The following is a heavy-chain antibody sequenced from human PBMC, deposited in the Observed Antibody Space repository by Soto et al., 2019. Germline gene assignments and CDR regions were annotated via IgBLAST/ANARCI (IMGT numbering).Heavy chain of an antibody. J-gene: IGHJ4*02. CDR3: XXXXXGVDY. V-gene: IGHV1-18*01. CDR2: ISAYNGNT. CDR1: GYTFTSYG. Sequence: QVQLVQSGAEVKKPGASVKVSCKASGYTFTSYGISWVRQAPGQGLEWMGWISAYNGNTNYAQKLQGRVTMTTDTXXXXXXXXXXXXXXXXXXXXXXXXXXXGVDYWGQGTLVTVSS.